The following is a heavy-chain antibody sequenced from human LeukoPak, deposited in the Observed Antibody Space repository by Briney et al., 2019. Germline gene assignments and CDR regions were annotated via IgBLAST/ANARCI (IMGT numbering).Heavy chain of an antibody. J-gene: IGHJ4*02. V-gene: IGHV2-5*01. CDR2: TYRNNDK. D-gene: IGHD3-10*01. CDR3: AHKGRGSGSYTM. CDR1: GFSLSTTGVA. Sequence: EPGPTLVKPTQTLTLTCTFSGFSLSTTGVAVAWIRQPPGKALEWLAVTYRNNDKSYSPSLKNRLTITQDTSKNQVILIMANMDPVDTGTYYCAHKGRGSGSYTMWGQGTLVTVSS.